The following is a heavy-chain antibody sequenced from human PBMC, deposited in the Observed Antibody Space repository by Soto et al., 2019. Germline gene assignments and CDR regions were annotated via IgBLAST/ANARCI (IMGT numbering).Heavy chain of an antibody. Sequence: PGGSLRLSCAASGFTFSSYGMHWVRQAPVKGLEWVAVISYDGSNKYYADSVKGRFTISRDNSKSTLYLQMNSLRAEDTAVYYCAKDKYYHDSSGYYIFDYGGKGAVVTFSS. D-gene: IGHD3-22*01. CDR3: AKDKYYHDSSGYYIFDY. CDR2: ISYDGSNK. CDR1: GFTFSSYG. V-gene: IGHV3-30*18. J-gene: IGHJ4*02.